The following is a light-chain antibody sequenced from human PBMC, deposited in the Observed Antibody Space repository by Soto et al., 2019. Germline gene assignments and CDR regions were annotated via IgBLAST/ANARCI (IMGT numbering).Light chain of an antibody. V-gene: IGKV3-15*01. CDR2: GAS. J-gene: IGKJ2*01. CDR3: QQYNNRPYT. CDR1: QRFSRN. Sequence: EIVMTQSPDTLSVSPGERATLSCRASQRFSRNLAWYQPKPGQAPRLLIFGASTRATGIPARFSGTGSGTGVTLTISSLQSQDFAVYHCQQYNNRPYTCGERTTMEIK.